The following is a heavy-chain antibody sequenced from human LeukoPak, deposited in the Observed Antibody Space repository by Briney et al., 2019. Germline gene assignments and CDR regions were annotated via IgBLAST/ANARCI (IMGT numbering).Heavy chain of an antibody. CDR3: TCGKEVVYFDY. CDR1: GYTFTSYY. Sequence: GAYVKVSCKASGYTFTSYYMHWVRQAPGQGLEWKGIINRSGGSTSYAQKFQGRVTMTRDTSTSTVYMELSSLRSEDTAVYYCTCGKEVVYFDYWVQGTLVTVPS. D-gene: IGHD2-8*02. J-gene: IGHJ4*02. V-gene: IGHV1-46*01. CDR2: INRSGGST.